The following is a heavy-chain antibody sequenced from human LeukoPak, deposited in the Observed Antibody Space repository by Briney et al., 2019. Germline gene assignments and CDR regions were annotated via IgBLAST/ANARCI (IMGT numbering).Heavy chain of an antibody. D-gene: IGHD3-3*01. CDR1: GFTFSSYV. CDR2: ISYDGSNE. V-gene: IGHV3-30*04. J-gene: IGHJ6*03. Sequence: GGSLRLSCAASGFTFSSYVMHWVRQAPGKGLEWVAIISYDGSNEYYADSVKGRFTISRDNSKNTLYLQMNSLRAEDTAVYYCARGGDFWSGYSRGYYMDVWGKGTTVTVSS. CDR3: ARGGDFWSGYSRGYYMDV.